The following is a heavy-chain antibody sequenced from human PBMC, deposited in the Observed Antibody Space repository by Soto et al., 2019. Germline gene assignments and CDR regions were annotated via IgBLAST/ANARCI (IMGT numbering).Heavy chain of an antibody. D-gene: IGHD3-10*01. CDR1: GGSISSGSYY. J-gene: IGHJ4*02. Sequence: SETLSLTCTVSGGSISSGSYYWGWIRQPPGEGLEWIGSIYYSGSTYYNPSLKSRVTISVDTSKNQFSLKLSSVTAADTAVYYCARLGAGFGEFKPIDHSGQGALVTVST. CDR3: ARLGAGFGEFKPIDH. V-gene: IGHV4-39*01. CDR2: IYYSGST.